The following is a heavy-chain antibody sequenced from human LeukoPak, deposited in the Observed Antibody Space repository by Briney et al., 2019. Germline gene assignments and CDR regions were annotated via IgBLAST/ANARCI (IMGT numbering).Heavy chain of an antibody. V-gene: IGHV4-59*12. CDR3: ARLGSPVVPAAMEGNYYYYYYMDV. D-gene: IGHD2-2*01. J-gene: IGHJ6*03. Sequence: SETLSLTCTVSGGSISSYYWSWIRQPPGKGLEWIGYIHYSGSTHYNPSLKSRVTISVDTSKNQVSLKLSSVTAADTAVYYCARLGSPVVPAAMEGNYYYYYYMDVWGKGTTVTISS. CDR2: IHYSGST. CDR1: GGSISSYY.